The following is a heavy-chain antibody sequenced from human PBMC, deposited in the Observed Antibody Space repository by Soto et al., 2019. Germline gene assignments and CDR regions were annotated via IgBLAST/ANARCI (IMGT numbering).Heavy chain of an antibody. CDR3: ARDTVEVPGIAAARTEFDY. CDR2: IWYDGSNK. CDR1: GFTFSSYG. D-gene: IGHD6-13*01. Sequence: QVQLVESGGGVVQPGRSLRLSCAASGFTFSSYGMHWVRQAPGKGLEWVAVIWYDGSNKYYADSVKGRFTISRDNSKNTLYLQMNRLRAEDTAVYYCARDTVEVPGIAAARTEFDYWGQGTLVTVSS. J-gene: IGHJ4*02. V-gene: IGHV3-33*01.